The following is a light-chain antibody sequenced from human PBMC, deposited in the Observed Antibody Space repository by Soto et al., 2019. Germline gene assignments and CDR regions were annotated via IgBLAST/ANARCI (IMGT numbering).Light chain of an antibody. J-gene: IGKJ5*01. Sequence: DIQMTQSPSSLSASVGDRVTITCRASQGISTNLAWYQQKPGKVPKLLIYAASTLQSGVPSRFSGSGSGTDFTLTISSLQPEDVATYYCQKYNSAVLTFGQGTRLEIK. V-gene: IGKV1-27*01. CDR2: AAS. CDR1: QGISTN. CDR3: QKYNSAVLT.